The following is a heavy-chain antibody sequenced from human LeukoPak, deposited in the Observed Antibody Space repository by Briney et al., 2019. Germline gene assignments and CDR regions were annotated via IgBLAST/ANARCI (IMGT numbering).Heavy chain of an antibody. CDR3: AREGGPYRPLDY. V-gene: IGHV4-4*02. CDR2: VNLQGST. CDR1: GGSITNTNY. J-gene: IGHJ4*02. Sequence: ASETLSLTCGVSGGSITNTNYWAWVRQPPGKGLEWIGEVNLQGSTNYNPSLMGRVAISVDTSENHISLQLTSVTAADTAVYYCAREGGPYRPLDYSGQGTLVTVSS.